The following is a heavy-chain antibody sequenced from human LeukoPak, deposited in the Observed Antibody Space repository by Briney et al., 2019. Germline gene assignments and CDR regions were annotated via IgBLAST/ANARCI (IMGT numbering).Heavy chain of an antibody. CDR3: AKGAYGDSDYFDY. D-gene: IGHD4-17*01. Sequence: PGGSLRLSCAASGFTFSSYGMHWVRQAPGKGLEWVAVISYDGSNKYYADSVKGRFTISRDNSKNTLYLQMNSLRAEDTAVYYCAKGAYGDSDYFDYWGQGTLVTVSS. CDR2: ISYDGSNK. V-gene: IGHV3-30*18. CDR1: GFTFSSYG. J-gene: IGHJ4*02.